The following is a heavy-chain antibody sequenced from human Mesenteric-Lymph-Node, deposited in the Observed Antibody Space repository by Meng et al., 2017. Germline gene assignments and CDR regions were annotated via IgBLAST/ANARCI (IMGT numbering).Heavy chain of an antibody. D-gene: IGHD6-13*01. V-gene: IGHV5-51*01. CDR1: GYSFTTYW. CDR2: IYPGDSNT. J-gene: IGHJ4*02. Sequence: GESLKISCNISGYSFTTYWINWVRQMPGEGLEWMGIIYPGDSNTRYSPSFQGQVSISADKSINTAYLQWSSLKASDTATYFCASGSGSWYMDYWGQGTLVTVSS. CDR3: ASGSGSWYMDY.